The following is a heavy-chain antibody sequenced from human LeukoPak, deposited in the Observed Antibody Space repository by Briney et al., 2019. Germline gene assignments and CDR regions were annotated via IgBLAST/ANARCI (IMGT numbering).Heavy chain of an antibody. J-gene: IGHJ4*02. CDR1: GFPFTSYW. D-gene: IGHD3-16*01. CDR2: IKQDGSEK. Sequence: PGGSLRLSCAASGFPFTSYWMTWVRQAPGKGLEWVANIKQDGSEKYYVASVKGRSTISRDNAKNSLYLHMNSLRVEDTAVYYCATRGGYFDYWGQGTLVTVSS. CDR3: ATRGGYFDY. V-gene: IGHV3-7*01.